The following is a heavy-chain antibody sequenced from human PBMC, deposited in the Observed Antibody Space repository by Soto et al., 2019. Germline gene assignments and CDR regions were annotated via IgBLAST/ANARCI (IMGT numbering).Heavy chain of an antibody. D-gene: IGHD2-8*01. V-gene: IGHV1-69*13. J-gene: IGHJ6*02. CDR2: IIPISGTT. CDR1: GDVFRSYG. Sequence: SVKVSCKASGDVFRSYGINWVRQAPGQGLEWMGVIIPISGTTNYAQKFQGRVAITADESTDTVYMELSRLRSEDTAVYFCARVRCFNGLCHTADYGMDVWGQGTTVTVSS. CDR3: ARVRCFNGLCHTADYGMDV.